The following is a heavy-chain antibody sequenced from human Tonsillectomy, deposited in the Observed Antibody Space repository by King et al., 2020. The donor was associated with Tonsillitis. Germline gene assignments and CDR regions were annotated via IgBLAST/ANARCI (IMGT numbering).Heavy chain of an antibody. CDR1: GFTFSRYD. Sequence: VQLVESGGGLVQPGGSLRLSCAASGFTFSRYDMSWVRRAPGKGLEWVSAIIVSLCSTEYADSVKGRFNISRDNSKNTLYLQMNSLRAEDTSVYYCATEDEVTTGGPIDYWGQGTLVTVSS. CDR3: ATEDEVTTGGPIDY. V-gene: IGHV3-23*04. D-gene: IGHD4-17*01. CDR2: IIVSLCST. J-gene: IGHJ4*02.